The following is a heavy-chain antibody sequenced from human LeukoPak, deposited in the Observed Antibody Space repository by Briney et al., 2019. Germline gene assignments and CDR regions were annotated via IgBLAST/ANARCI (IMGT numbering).Heavy chain of an antibody. CDR1: GFTFTNFG. CDR3: AKDPYYDILAGDAFDI. J-gene: IGHJ3*02. Sequence: GGSLRLSCAVSGFTFTNFGMSWVRQAPGKGLEWVSSITGGAGSTYYADSVKGRFTISRDNSKNTLYLQMDSLRADDTAVYYCAKDPYYDILAGDAFDIWGQGTMVTVSS. V-gene: IGHV3-23*01. CDR2: ITGGAGST. D-gene: IGHD3-9*01.